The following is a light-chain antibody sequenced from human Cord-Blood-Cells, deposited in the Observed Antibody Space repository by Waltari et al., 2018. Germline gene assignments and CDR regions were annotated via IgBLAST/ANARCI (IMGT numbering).Light chain of an antibody. Sequence: DIQMTQSQSSLSASVGDIVTITCRASQSISSYLNWYQQKPGKAPKLLIYAASSLQSGVQSRFSGSGSGTDFTLTISSLQPEDFATYYCQQSYSTPYTFGQGTKLEIK. V-gene: IGKV1-39*01. CDR1: QSISSY. CDR3: QQSYSTPYT. CDR2: AAS. J-gene: IGKJ2*01.